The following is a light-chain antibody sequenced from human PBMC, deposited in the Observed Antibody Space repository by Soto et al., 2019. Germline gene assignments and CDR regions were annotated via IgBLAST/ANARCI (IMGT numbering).Light chain of an antibody. Sequence: QSVLTQPPSASGTHGQRVTISCSGSSSSIGSNFVYWYQQVPGAAPKLLIYRNNQRASGVPDRFSGSTSGTSASLTIRGLQSEDEADYYCAAWDDSVDVLFGGGTKLTVL. CDR1: SSSIGSNF. CDR2: RNN. J-gene: IGLJ2*01. CDR3: AAWDDSVDVL. V-gene: IGLV1-44*01.